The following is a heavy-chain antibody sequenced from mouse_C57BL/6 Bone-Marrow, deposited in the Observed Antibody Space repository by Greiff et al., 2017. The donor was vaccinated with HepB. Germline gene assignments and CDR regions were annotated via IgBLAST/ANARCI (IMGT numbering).Heavy chain of an antibody. CDR2: ISDGGSYT. CDR1: GFTFSSYA. J-gene: IGHJ1*03. Sequence: EVQLQQSGGGLVKPGGSLKLSCAASGFTFSSYAMSWVRQTPEKRLEWVATISDGGSYTYYPDNVKGRFTISRDNAKNNLYLQMSHLKSEDTAMYYCARYPDYYGSSYWYFDVWGTGTTVTVSS. V-gene: IGHV5-4*01. CDR3: ARYPDYYGSSYWYFDV. D-gene: IGHD1-1*01.